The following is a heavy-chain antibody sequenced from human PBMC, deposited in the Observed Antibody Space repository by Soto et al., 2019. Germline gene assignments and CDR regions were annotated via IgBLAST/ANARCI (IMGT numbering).Heavy chain of an antibody. J-gene: IGHJ2*01. V-gene: IGHV4-34*01. CDR2: INHSGST. CDR3: ARELEQLVSLKYWYFDL. CDR1: GGSFSGYY. Sequence: SETLSLTCAVYGGSFSGYYWSWIRQPPGNGLEWIGEINHSGSTNYNPSLKSRVTISVDTSKNQFSLKLSSVTAADTAVYYCARELEQLVSLKYWYFDLWGRGTLVTVSS. D-gene: IGHD6-6*01.